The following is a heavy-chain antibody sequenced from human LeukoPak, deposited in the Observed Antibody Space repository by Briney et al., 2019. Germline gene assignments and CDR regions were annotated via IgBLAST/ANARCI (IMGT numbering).Heavy chain of an antibody. CDR3: ARDVRRIGAAMDY. Sequence: GGSLRLSCAASGFLFSDFAMHWVRQPPGKGLEWVATITYDGSKENYADSLKGRITTSRDNSKSAVYLQMHNLRIDDAAVYYCARDVRRIGAAMDYWGRGTLVTVSS. D-gene: IGHD6-13*01. CDR2: ITYDGSKE. J-gene: IGHJ4*02. V-gene: IGHV3-30-3*01. CDR1: GFLFSDFA.